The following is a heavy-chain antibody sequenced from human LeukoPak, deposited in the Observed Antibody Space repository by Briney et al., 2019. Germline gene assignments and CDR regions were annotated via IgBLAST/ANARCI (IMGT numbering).Heavy chain of an antibody. Sequence: GGSLRLSCAASGFTFSSYSMNWVRQAPGKGLEWVSSISSSSSYIYYADSVKGRFTISRDNAKNSLYLQMTSLRAEDTAVYYCARGRSGYDRNDAFDIWSQGTMVTVSS. CDR3: ARGRSGYDRNDAFDI. J-gene: IGHJ3*02. CDR2: ISSSSSYI. CDR1: GFTFSSYS. D-gene: IGHD5-12*01. V-gene: IGHV3-21*01.